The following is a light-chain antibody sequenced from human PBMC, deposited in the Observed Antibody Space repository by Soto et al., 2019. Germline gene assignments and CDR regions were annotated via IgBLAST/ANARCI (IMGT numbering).Light chain of an antibody. CDR1: QTISND. CDR2: VSS. Sequence: EVVMTQSPATVSVSPGEGVTLSCRASQTISNDLAWYQQKHNQAPRLFIFVSSTRASGVPSSFCGGGSGTEFTLTISSLQSEDFAFYYCQQNNKWPPVTFGGGTKVDIK. CDR3: QQNNKWPPVT. J-gene: IGKJ4*01. V-gene: IGKV3-15*01.